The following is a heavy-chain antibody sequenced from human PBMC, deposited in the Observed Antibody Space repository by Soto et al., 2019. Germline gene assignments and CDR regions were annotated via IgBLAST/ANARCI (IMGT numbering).Heavy chain of an antibody. D-gene: IGHD2-2*01. CDR3: ARHLVVVVPAAMREQYFDY. CDR2: IYYSGST. Sequence: PSETLFLTCTVSGGSISSYYWSWIRQPPGKGLEWIGYIYYSGSTNYNPSLKSRVTISVDTSKNQFSLKLSSVTAADTAVYYCARHLVVVVPAAMREQYFDYWGQGTLVTVSS. V-gene: IGHV4-59*08. CDR1: GGSISSYY. J-gene: IGHJ4*02.